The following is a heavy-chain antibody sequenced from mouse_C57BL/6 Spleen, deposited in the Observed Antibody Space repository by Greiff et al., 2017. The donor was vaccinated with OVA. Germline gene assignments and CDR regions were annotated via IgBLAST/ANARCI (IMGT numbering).Heavy chain of an antibody. CDR1: GHAFRSSW. Sequence: SGPELVKPGASVKISCKASGHAFRSSWMNWVKQRPGKGLEWIGWVYSGDGDTNYNGKFKGKATLTADKSSSTAYMQRSILSSEDSAVYFCARYYYGNYDAMDYWGQGTSVTVSS. CDR3: ARYYYGNYDAMDY. CDR2: VYSGDGDT. D-gene: IGHD2-1*01. V-gene: IGHV1-82*01. J-gene: IGHJ4*01.